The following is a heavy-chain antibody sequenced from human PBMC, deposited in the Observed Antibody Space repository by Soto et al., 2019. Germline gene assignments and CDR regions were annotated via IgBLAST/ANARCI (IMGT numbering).Heavy chain of an antibody. CDR2: IVVGSGNT. D-gene: IGHD3-22*01. CDR1: GFTFTSSA. Sequence: QMQLVQSGPEVKKPGTSVKVSCKASGFTFTSSAVQWVRQARGQRLEWIGWIVVGSGNTNYAQKFQERVTITRDMSTSTAYMELSSLRSEDTAVYYCAAPSDYYDSSGYSLGWGQGTLVTVSS. CDR3: AAPSDYYDSSGYSLG. V-gene: IGHV1-58*01. J-gene: IGHJ4*02.